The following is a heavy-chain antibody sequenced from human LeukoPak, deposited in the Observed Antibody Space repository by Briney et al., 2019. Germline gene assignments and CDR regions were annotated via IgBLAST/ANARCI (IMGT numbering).Heavy chain of an antibody. Sequence: GGSLRLSCAASGFTFSTYWMHWVRQGPGKGLVWVSRINPDGSGTSHADSVKGRFTISRDNAKNSLYLQMNSLRAEATAVYYCARSWDAFDIWGQGTMATVSS. CDR3: ARSWDAFDI. CDR2: INPDGSGT. CDR1: GFTFSTYW. J-gene: IGHJ3*02. V-gene: IGHV3-74*01.